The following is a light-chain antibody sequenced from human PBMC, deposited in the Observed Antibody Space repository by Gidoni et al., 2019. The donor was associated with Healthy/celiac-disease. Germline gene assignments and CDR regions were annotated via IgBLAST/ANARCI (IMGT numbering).Light chain of an antibody. CDR1: QSVSSN. CDR2: GES. J-gene: IGKJ1*01. V-gene: IGKV3-15*01. CDR3: QQYNNWPPVWT. Sequence: ELVLTHSQATLSVSPGERATLSCRASQSVSSNLAWYQQKPGQAPRLLIYGESTRATGSPARFSGSGSGTEFTLTISSLQSEDFAVYYCQQYNNWPPVWTFGQGTKVEIK.